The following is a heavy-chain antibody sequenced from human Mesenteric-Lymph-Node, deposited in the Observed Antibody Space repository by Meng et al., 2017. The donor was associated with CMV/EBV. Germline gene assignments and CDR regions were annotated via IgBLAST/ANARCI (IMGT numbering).Heavy chain of an antibody. CDR2: ISAYNGNT. CDR1: GYTFTSYG. Sequence: ASVKVSCKASGYTFTSYGISWVRQAPGQGLEWMGWISAYNGNTNYAQKLQGRVTMTTDTSTSTAYMELRSLRSDDTAVYYCARRAFTYYDILTGFFDYWGQGTLVTVSS. J-gene: IGHJ4*02. V-gene: IGHV1-18*01. CDR3: ARRAFTYYDILTGFFDY. D-gene: IGHD3-9*01.